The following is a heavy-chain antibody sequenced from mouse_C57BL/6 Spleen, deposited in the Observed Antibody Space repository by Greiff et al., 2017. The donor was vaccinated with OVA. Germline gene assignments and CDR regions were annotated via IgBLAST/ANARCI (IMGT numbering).Heavy chain of an antibody. V-gene: IGHV1-76*01. CDR1: GYTFTDYY. J-gene: IGHJ3*01. D-gene: IGHD2-3*01. CDR2: IYPGSGNT. CDR3: ARGDDGYYAWFAY. Sequence: VQLQQSGAELVRPGASVKLSCKASGYTFTDYYINWVKQRPGQGLEWIARIYPGSGNTYYNEKFKGKATLTAEKSSSTAYMQLSSLTSEDSAVYYGARGDDGYYAWFAYWGQGTLVTVSA.